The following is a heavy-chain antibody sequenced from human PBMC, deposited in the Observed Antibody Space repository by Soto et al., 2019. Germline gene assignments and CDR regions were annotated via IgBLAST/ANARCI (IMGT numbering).Heavy chain of an antibody. CDR2: ISGSGGST. CDR3: AKTPSYYDILTGYLYFDY. D-gene: IGHD3-9*01. CDR1: GFTFSSYA. V-gene: IGHV3-23*01. Sequence: GGSLSLSCAASGFTFSSYAMSWVRQAPGKGLEWVSAISGSGGSTYYADSVKGRFTISRDNSKNTLYLQMNSLRAEDTAVYYCAKTPSYYDILTGYLYFDYWGQGTLVTVSS. J-gene: IGHJ4*02.